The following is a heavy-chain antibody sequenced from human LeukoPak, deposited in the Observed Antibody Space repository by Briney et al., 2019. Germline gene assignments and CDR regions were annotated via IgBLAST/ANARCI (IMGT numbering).Heavy chain of an antibody. CDR3: ARGRKVVVVPAARGPLYYFDY. CDR2: INHSGST. V-gene: IGHV4-34*01. J-gene: IGHJ4*02. D-gene: IGHD2-2*01. Sequence: SETLSLTCAVYGGSFSGYYWSWIRQPPGKGLEWIGEINHSGSTNYNPSLKSRVTISVDTSKNQFSLKLSSVTAADTAVYYCARGRKVVVVPAARGPLYYFDYWGQGTLVTVSS. CDR1: GGSFSGYY.